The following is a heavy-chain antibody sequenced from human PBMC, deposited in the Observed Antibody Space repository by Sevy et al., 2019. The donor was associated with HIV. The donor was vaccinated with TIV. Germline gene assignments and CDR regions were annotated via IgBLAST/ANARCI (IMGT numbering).Heavy chain of an antibody. CDR3: VGPKLTYTNGWHYFDY. D-gene: IGHD2-8*01. Sequence: SETLSLTCIVSGASISNTAYYWGWIRQSPGKGLERIASIRHGGYTFYNPSLKSRVTISADTSKNQFSLKLTSVSAADTSIYYCVGPKLTYTNGWHYFDYWGQGTVVTVSS. V-gene: IGHV4-39*01. CDR1: GASISNTAYY. CDR2: IRHGGYT. J-gene: IGHJ4*02.